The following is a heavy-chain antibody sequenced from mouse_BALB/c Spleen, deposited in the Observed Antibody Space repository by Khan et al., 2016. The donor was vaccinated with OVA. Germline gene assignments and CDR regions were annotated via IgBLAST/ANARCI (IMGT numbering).Heavy chain of an antibody. CDR2: IDPGDGDT. V-gene: IGHV1-87*01. CDR1: GYTFTSYW. CDR3: ASYRYDYFDY. D-gene: IGHD2-14*01. Sequence: QVQLQQSGAELARPGASVKLSCKSSGYTFTSYWMQWVKQRPGQGLEWIGTIDPGDGDTRYDQKFKGKATLTADKSSSTAYLQLSSLASEDSAVYFGASYRYDYFDYWGQGTTLTVSS. J-gene: IGHJ2*01.